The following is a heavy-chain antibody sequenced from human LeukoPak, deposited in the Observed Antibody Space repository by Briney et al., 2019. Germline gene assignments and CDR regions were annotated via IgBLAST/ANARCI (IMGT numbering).Heavy chain of an antibody. V-gene: IGHV4-61*02. CDR1: GGSISSGSYY. CDR3: ATSGYDPHYYYYYMDV. D-gene: IGHD5-12*01. J-gene: IGHJ6*03. Sequence: SQTLSLTCTVSGGSISSGSYYWSWIRQPAGKGLEWIGRIYTSGSTNYNPSLKSRVTISVDTSKNQFSLKLSSVTAADTAVYYCATSGYDPHYYYYYMDVWGKGATVTVSS. CDR2: IYTSGST.